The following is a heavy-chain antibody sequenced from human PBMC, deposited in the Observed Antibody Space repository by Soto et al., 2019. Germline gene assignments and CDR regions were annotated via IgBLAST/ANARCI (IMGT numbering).Heavy chain of an antibody. CDR3: ARAERPYGDYDNYYYAMDV. D-gene: IGHD4-17*01. CDR2: FIPIYGTR. V-gene: IGHV1-69*13. J-gene: IGHJ6*02. CDR1: GGTFSRYA. Sequence: ASVKVSCKASGGTFSRYAISWVRRAPGQGLEWIGGFIPIYGTRNYAQKFQGRVTVTADESTSTAYMELSSLRSEDTAVYYCARAERPYGDYDNYYYAMDVWDQGTSVTVSS.